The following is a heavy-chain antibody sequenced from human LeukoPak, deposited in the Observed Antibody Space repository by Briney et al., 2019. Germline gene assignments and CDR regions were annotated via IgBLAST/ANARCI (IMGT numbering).Heavy chain of an antibody. CDR1: GGSISSYY. CDR2: IYTSGST. J-gene: IGHJ6*02. CDR3: ARELLWFGTYYYGMDV. D-gene: IGHD3-10*01. Sequence: PSETLSLTCSVSGGSISSYYWSWIRQPAGKGLEWIGRIYTSGSTNYNPSLKSRVTMSVDTSKNQFSLKLSSVTAADTDVYYCARELLWFGTYYYGMDVWGQGTTVTVSS. V-gene: IGHV4-4*07.